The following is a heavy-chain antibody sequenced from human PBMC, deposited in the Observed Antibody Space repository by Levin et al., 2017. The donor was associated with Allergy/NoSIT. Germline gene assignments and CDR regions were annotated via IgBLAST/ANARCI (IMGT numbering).Heavy chain of an antibody. J-gene: IGHJ4*02. Sequence: GGSLRLSCAASGFIFSDYYMSWIRQAPGKGLEWVSYISSSGSTISYADSVKGRFTISRDNAKNSLYLQMNSLRAEDTAVYYCASSYCSGGSCYKKLDYWGQGTLVTVSS. V-gene: IGHV3-11*01. CDR3: ASSYCSGGSCYKKLDY. CDR1: GFIFSDYY. D-gene: IGHD2-15*01. CDR2: ISSSGSTI.